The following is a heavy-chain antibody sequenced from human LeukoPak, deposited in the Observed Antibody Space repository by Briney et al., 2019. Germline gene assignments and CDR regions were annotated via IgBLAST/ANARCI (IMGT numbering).Heavy chain of an antibody. CDR3: AKDYYGSGSYYNHFDY. Sequence: SGGSLRLSCAASGFTFSSYAMSRVRQAPGKGLEWVSVISGSGGNTYYADSVKGRFTISRDNSKNTLYLQLNSLRAEDTAVYYCAKDYYGSGSYYNHFDYWGQGTLVTVSS. CDR1: GFTFSSYA. D-gene: IGHD3-10*01. V-gene: IGHV3-23*01. CDR2: ISGSGGNT. J-gene: IGHJ4*02.